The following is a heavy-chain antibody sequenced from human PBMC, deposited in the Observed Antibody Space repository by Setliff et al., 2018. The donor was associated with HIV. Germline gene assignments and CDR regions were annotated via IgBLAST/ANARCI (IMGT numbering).Heavy chain of an antibody. CDR3: ARDLNSRHYYMDV. CDR2: ISSSGSYI. J-gene: IGHJ6*03. CDR1: GFSFSSSE. V-gene: IGHV3-21*01. Sequence: GGSLRLSCAASGFSFSSSEMTWVRQAPGKGLEWVSSISSSGSYIYYTDSVKGRFTISRDNAKNSLYLQMNSLRAEDTAVYYCARDLNSRHYYMDVWGKGTTVTVSS.